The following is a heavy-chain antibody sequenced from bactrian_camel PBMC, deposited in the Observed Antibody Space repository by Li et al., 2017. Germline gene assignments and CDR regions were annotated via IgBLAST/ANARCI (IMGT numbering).Heavy chain of an antibody. CDR3: AAGFLRNGYD. D-gene: IGHD3*01. V-gene: IGHV3S31*01. J-gene: IGHJ4*01. Sequence: VQLVESGGGLVQPGGSLRLSCVASGFTFSNYAMTWVRQAPGKGLEWVSAITRGGDMPYYADSVRGRFTISRDNPKNTLYLQMNSLKIEDTAVYYCAAGFLRNGYDWGQGTQVTVS. CDR1: GFTFSNYA. CDR2: ITRGGDMP.